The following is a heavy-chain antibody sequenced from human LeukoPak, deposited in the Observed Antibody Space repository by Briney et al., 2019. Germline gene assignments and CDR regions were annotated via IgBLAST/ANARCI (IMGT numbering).Heavy chain of an antibody. D-gene: IGHD3-22*01. J-gene: IGHJ4*02. Sequence: ASVKVSCKASGYTFTSYDINWVRQATGQGLEWMGWMNPNSGNTGYAQKFQGRVTMTRNTSISTAYMELSSLRSEDTAVYYCARQYDTDLDAGYWGQGTLVTVSS. CDR3: ARQYDTDLDAGY. V-gene: IGHV1-8*01. CDR1: GYTFTSYD. CDR2: MNPNSGNT.